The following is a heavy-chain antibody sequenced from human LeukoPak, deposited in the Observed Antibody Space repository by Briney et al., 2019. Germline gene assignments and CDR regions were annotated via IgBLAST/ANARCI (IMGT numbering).Heavy chain of an antibody. CDR2: IKQDGSEK. CDR3: AGELPRDAFDI. Sequence: PGGSLRLSCAASGFTFSSYWMSWVRQAPGKGLEWVANIKQDGSEKYYVDSVKGRFTISRDNAKNSLYLQMNSLRAEDTAVYYCAGELPRDAFDIWGQGTMVTVSS. V-gene: IGHV3-7*04. CDR1: GFTFSSYW. D-gene: IGHD2-15*01. J-gene: IGHJ3*02.